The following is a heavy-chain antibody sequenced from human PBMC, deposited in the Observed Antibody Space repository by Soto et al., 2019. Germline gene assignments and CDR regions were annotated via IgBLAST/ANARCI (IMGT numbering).Heavy chain of an antibody. Sequence: GGSLRLSCAASGFTFSNAWMSWVRQAPGKGLEWVGRIKSKTDGGTTDYAAPVKGRFTISRDDSKNTLYLQMNSLKTEDTAVYYCTTDPALVSYDAFDIWGQGTMVTVSS. CDR2: IKSKTDGGTT. CDR3: TTDPALVSYDAFDI. V-gene: IGHV3-15*01. CDR1: GFTFSNAW. J-gene: IGHJ3*02.